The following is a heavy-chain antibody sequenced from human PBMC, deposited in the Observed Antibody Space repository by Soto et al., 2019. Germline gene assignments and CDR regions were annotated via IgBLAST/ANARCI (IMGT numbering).Heavy chain of an antibody. Sequence: SETLSLTCTVSGGSISSSSYYWGWIRQPPGKGLEWIGSIYYSGSTNYNPSLKSRVTISVDTSKNQFSLKLSSVTAADTAVYYCARHRIQLWLHIDYWGQGTLVTVSS. CDR3: ARHRIQLWLHIDY. J-gene: IGHJ4*02. CDR2: IYYSGST. V-gene: IGHV4-39*01. CDR1: GGSISSSSYY. D-gene: IGHD5-18*01.